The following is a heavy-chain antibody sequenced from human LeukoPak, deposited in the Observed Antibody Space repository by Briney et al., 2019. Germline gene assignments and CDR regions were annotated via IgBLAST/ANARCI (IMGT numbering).Heavy chain of an antibody. CDR2: IRYDGSNK. Sequence: GGSLRLSCAASGFTFRSYGMYWVRQAPGKGLEWVAFIRYDGSNKYYADSVKGRFTISRDNSKNTLYLQMNSLRAEDTAVYYCAKDFSVVIASGDYFDYWGQGTLVTVSS. CDR3: AKDFSVVIASGDYFDY. J-gene: IGHJ4*02. D-gene: IGHD2-21*01. V-gene: IGHV3-30*02. CDR1: GFTFRSYG.